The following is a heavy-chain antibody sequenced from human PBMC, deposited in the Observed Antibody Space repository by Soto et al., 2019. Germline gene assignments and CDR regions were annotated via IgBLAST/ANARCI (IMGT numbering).Heavy chain of an antibody. D-gene: IGHD1-26*01. CDR2: ISGSGGST. CDR3: AKDLDGSYYSFWFDP. Sequence: GGSLCLSCAASGFTFSSNAMSWVRQAPGKGMECVSAISGSGGSTYYADSVKGRFTISRDNSKNTLYLQMNSLRAEDTAVYYCAKDLDGSYYSFWFDPWGQGTLVTVYS. V-gene: IGHV3-23*01. CDR1: GFTFSSNA. J-gene: IGHJ5*02.